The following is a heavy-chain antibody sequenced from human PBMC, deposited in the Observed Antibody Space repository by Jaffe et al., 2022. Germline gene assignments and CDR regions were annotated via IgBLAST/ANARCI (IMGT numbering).Heavy chain of an antibody. Sequence: EVQLVESGGGLVQPGRSLRLSCAASGFTFDDYAMHWVRQAPGKGLEWVSGISWNSGSIGYADSVKGRFTISRDNAKNSLYLQMNSLRAEDTALYYCAKDLGYCSGGSCPLGYWGQGTLVTVSS. CDR2: ISWNSGSI. J-gene: IGHJ4*02. CDR3: AKDLGYCSGGSCPLGY. CDR1: GFTFDDYA. V-gene: IGHV3-9*01. D-gene: IGHD2-15*01.